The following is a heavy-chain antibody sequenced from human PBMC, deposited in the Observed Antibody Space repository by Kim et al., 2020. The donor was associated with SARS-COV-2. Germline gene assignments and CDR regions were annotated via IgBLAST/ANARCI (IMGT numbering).Heavy chain of an antibody. J-gene: IGHJ6*02. V-gene: IGHV3-9*01. CDR2: ISWNSGSI. CDR3: AKERHYYGMDV. Sequence: GGSLRLSCAASGFTFDDYAMHWVRQAPGKGLEWVSGISWNSGSIGYAYSVKGRFTISRDNAKNSLYLQMNSLRAEDTALYYCAKERHYYGMDVWGQGTTVTVSS. CDR1: GFTFDDYA. D-gene: IGHD1-1*01.